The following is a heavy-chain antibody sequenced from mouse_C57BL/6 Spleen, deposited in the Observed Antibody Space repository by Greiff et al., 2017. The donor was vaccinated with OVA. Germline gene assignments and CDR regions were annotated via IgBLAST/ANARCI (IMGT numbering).Heavy chain of an antibody. V-gene: IGHV1-52*01. Sequence: QVHVKQPGAELVRPGSSVKLSCKASGYTFTSYWMHWVKQRPIQGLEWIGNIDPSDSETHYNQKFKDKATLTVDKSSSTAYMQLSSLTSEDSAVYYCASPDSSGSWFAYWGQGTLVTVSA. CDR1: GYTFTSYW. CDR2: IDPSDSET. D-gene: IGHD3-2*02. J-gene: IGHJ3*01. CDR3: ASPDSSGSWFAY.